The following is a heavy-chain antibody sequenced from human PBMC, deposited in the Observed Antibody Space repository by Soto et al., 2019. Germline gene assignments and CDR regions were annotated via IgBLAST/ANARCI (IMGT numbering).Heavy chain of an antibody. J-gene: IGHJ4*01. D-gene: IGHD6-19*01. CDR1: GFTFSGYS. V-gene: IGHV3-64*01. Sequence: EVQLVESGGGLVQPGGSLRLSCAASGFTFSGYSMFWVRQAPGKGLEYVSAINTNGVNTFYAKSVKGRFTISRDNSKNTMYLQMGSLRAEDMAVYYCARGRVEDSSGWATYFDYWGQEPWSPSPQ. CDR3: ARGRVEDSSGWATYFDY. CDR2: INTNGVNT.